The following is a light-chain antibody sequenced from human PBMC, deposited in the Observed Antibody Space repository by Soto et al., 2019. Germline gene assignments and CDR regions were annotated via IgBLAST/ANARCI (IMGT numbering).Light chain of an antibody. Sequence: QSALTQPASVSGSPGQSITISCTGTSSDVGGYHYVSWYQQHPGKAPKLMIYEVSNRPSGVSNRCSGSKSGNTASLTISGRQAEDEADYYCSSYTSSSTLVVFGGGTKVTVL. CDR1: SSDVGGYHY. V-gene: IGLV2-14*01. J-gene: IGLJ2*01. CDR3: SSYTSSSTLVV. CDR2: EVS.